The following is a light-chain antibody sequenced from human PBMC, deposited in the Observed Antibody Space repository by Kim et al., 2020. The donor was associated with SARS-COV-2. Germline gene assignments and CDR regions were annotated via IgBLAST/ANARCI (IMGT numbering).Light chain of an antibody. Sequence: QSALTQPPSASGSPGQSVTISCTGTSSDVGGYNYVSWYQQHPGKAPKLMISEVSKRPSGVPDRFSASKSGNTASLTVSGLQAEDEADYYCSSYAGSNSWVFGGGTKLTVL. CDR3: SSYAGSNSWV. CDR2: EVS. J-gene: IGLJ3*02. CDR1: SSDVGGYNY. V-gene: IGLV2-8*01.